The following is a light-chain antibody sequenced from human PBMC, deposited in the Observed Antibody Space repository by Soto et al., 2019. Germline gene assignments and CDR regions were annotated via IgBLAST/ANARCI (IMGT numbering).Light chain of an antibody. V-gene: IGKV3-15*01. Sequence: EIVLTQSPGTLSLSPGERVTLSCRASQSVSYNLAWYQQKPGQAPRLLIYGPSTRATGIPARFSGSGSGTEFTLTISSLQSEDFALYYCQQYNNWPRTFGQGTKVDIK. J-gene: IGKJ1*01. CDR2: GPS. CDR1: QSVSYN. CDR3: QQYNNWPRT.